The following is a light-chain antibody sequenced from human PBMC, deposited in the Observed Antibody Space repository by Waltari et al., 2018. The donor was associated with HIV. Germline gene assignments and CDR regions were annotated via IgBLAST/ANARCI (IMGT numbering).Light chain of an antibody. CDR1: NIGTKS. CDR3: QVWDSSSDHYV. Sequence: SYVLTQPPSVSVAPGQTARITCGGNNIGTKSVTWYQHKPGQAPVLVIYNDGDRPSGIPERFSGSHSGNTATLTISRVEAGDEADYYCQVWDSSSDHYVFGSGSKVTV. J-gene: IGLJ1*01. CDR2: NDG. V-gene: IGLV3-21*02.